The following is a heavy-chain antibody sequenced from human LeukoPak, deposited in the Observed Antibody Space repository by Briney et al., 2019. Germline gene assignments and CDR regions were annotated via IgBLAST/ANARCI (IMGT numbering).Heavy chain of an antibody. D-gene: IGHD3-10*01. J-gene: IGHJ6*02. CDR3: VGELLPYYGMDV. Sequence: PGGSLRLSCAASGFTVTRNYMSWVRQAPGKGLEWVAVISYDGSNKYYADSVKGRFTISRDNSKNTLYLQMNSLRAEDTAVYYSVGELLPYYGMDVWGQGTTVTVSS. CDR1: GFTVTRNY. CDR2: ISYDGSNK. V-gene: IGHV3-30*03.